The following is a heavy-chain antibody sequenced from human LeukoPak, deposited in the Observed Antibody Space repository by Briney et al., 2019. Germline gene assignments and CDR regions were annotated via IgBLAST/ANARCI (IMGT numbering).Heavy chain of an antibody. V-gene: IGHV1-24*01. CDR2: FDPEDGET. J-gene: IGHJ1*01. CDR1: GYTLTELS. Sequence: GASVKVSRKVSGYTLTELSIHWVRQAPGKGLEWMGGFDPEDGETIYAQRFQGRVTMTEDTSTDTAYMELSSLRSEDAAVYYCATVSYYYDSSGYQGYFQHWGQGTLVTVSS. D-gene: IGHD3-22*01. CDR3: ATVSYYYDSSGYQGYFQH.